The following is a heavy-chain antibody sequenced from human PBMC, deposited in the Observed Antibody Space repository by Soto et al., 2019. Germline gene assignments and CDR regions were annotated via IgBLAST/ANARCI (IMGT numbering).Heavy chain of an antibody. Sequence: QVQLVQSGAEVQRPGSSVRVSCKASGDTSRSYTLSWVRQAPGQGLEWMGRVIVDKETANLTRSLYGRVTISADKSTNTAYVDVTNLRSKDTAVYYCATGAGAPVYGDSHWYFDVWGRGTLVTVSS. J-gene: IGHJ2*01. CDR2: VIVDKETA. CDR1: GDTSRSYT. D-gene: IGHD4-17*01. CDR3: ATGAGAPVYGDSHWYFDV. V-gene: IGHV1-69*08.